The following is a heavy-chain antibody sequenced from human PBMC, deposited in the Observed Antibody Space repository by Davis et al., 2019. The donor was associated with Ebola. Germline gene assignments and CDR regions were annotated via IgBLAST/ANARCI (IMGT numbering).Heavy chain of an antibody. D-gene: IGHD2-2*01. V-gene: IGHV1-18*01. CDR2: ISAYNGNT. Sequence: ASVKVSCKASGYTFTSYGISWVRQAPGQGLEWMGWISAYNGNTNYAQKFQGRVTMTRDTSISTAYMELSRLRSDDTAVYYCARSAYCSSTSCYGPEDYWGQGTLVTVSS. CDR1: GYTFTSYG. J-gene: IGHJ4*02. CDR3: ARSAYCSSTSCYGPEDY.